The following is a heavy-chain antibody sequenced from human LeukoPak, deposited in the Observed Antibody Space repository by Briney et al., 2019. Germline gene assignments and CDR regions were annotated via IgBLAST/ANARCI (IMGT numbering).Heavy chain of an antibody. V-gene: IGHV1-69*13. CDR2: IIPIFGTA. J-gene: IGHJ4*02. CDR3: AREGGDGYPKPFDY. CDR1: GGTFSSYA. D-gene: IGHD5-24*01. Sequence: SAKVSCKASGGTFSSYAISWVRQAPGQGLEWMGGIIPIFGTANYAQKFQGRVTITADESTSTAYMELSSLRSEDTAVYYCAREGGDGYPKPFDYWGQGTLVTVSS.